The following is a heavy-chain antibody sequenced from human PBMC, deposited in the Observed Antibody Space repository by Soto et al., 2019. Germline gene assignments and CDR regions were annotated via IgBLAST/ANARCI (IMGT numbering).Heavy chain of an antibody. CDR2: ISGSGGST. D-gene: IGHD1-26*01. J-gene: IGHJ3*02. CDR1: GFTFSSYA. V-gene: IGHV3-23*01. Sequence: GGSLRLSCAASGFTFSSYAMSWVRQAPGKGLEWVSAISGSGGSTYYADSVKGRFTISRDNSKNTLYLQMNSLRAEDTAVYYCAKTIPPHYIVGATDEAFDIWGQGTMVTVSS. CDR3: AKTIPPHYIVGATDEAFDI.